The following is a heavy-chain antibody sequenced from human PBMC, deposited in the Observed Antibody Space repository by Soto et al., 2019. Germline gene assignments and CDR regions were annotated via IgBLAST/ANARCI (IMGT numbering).Heavy chain of an antibody. J-gene: IGHJ6*01. CDR1: GYTFTGYY. CDR2: INPNSGGT. Sequence: GASVKFSCKASGYTFTGYYMHWVRQAPGQGLEWMGWINPNSGGTNYAQKFQGWVTMTRDTSISTAYIELSRRRSDDTAVYYCARDIHYYYGMDVWGQRTTVTVS. V-gene: IGHV1-2*04. CDR3: ARDIHYYYGMDV.